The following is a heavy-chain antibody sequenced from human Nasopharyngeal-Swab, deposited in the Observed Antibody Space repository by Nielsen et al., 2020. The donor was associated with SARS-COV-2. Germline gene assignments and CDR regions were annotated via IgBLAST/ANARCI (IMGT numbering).Heavy chain of an antibody. V-gene: IGHV1-24*01. CDR1: GYTLPELS. CDR3: ATAAVAGNAGWFDP. D-gene: IGHD6-19*01. CDR2: FDPEDGET. Sequence: ASVQVSCKVSGYTLPELSMHWVRQAPGKGLEWMGGFDPEDGETIYAQKFQGRVTMTEDTSTDTAYMELSSLRSEDTAVYYCATAAVAGNAGWFDPWGQGTLVTVSS. J-gene: IGHJ5*02.